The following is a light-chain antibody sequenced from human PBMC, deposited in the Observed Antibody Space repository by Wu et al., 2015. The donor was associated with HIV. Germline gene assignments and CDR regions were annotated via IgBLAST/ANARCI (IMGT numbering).Light chain of an antibody. J-gene: IGKJ4*01. CDR1: QSVSSSY. CDR3: LQYGTSPLT. CDR2: GES. Sequence: EIVLTQSPGTLSLSPGERATLSCRASQSVSSSYLAWYQQKPGQAPRLLIYGESRRATGIPDRFSGSGSGTDFTLTISRLEPEDFAVYYCLQYGTSPLTFGGGTKVEIK. V-gene: IGKV3-20*01.